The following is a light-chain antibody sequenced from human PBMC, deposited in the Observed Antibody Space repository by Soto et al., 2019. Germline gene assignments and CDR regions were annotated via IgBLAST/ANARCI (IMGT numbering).Light chain of an antibody. V-gene: IGKV3D-15*01. CDR3: RQYNDWPPWT. CDR2: YAS. J-gene: IGKJ1*01. CDR1: QSVSNY. Sequence: ILLKKSPAALSLSPGERATRSCRASQSVSNYLAWYQQQPRHAPRLLIYYASSRATGIPDRFIGSGCGTDFTLPISSLQSEDDAIFYCRQYNDWPPWTFGQGTKVDIK.